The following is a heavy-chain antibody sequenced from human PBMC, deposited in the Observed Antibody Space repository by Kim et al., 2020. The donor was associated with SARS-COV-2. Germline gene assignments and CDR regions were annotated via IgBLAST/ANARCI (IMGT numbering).Heavy chain of an antibody. CDR3: GRGRAGPNVFDM. J-gene: IGHJ3*02. V-gene: IGHV3-74*01. Sequence: TNYADSEKGRLTITRYNAKNMLYLEMNSRRVEDTAVYHCGRGRAGPNVFDMWGQGTGVTVSS. CDR2: T.